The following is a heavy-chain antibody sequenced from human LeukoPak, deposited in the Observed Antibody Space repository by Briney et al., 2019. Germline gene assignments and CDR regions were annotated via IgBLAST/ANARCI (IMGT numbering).Heavy chain of an antibody. J-gene: IGHJ4*02. CDR2: INPNSGGT. V-gene: IGHV1-2*02. D-gene: IGHD1-26*01. CDR1: GYTFTGYY. CDR3: ARFIEVGATRHFDY. Sequence: ASVKVSCKASGYTFTGYYMHWVRQAPGQGLEWMGWINPNSGGTNYAQKFQGRVTMTRDTSISTAYMELSRLRSDDTAVYYCARFIEVGATRHFDYWGQGTLVTVSS.